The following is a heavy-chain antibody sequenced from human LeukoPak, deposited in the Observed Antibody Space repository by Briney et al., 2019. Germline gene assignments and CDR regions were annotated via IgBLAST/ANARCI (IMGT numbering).Heavy chain of an antibody. CDR3: ARRGIAVAGTGVDY. V-gene: IGHV3-20*04. CDR1: GFTFDDYG. CDR2: INWNGGST. D-gene: IGHD6-19*01. J-gene: IGHJ4*02. Sequence: GSLRLSCAASGFTFDDYGMSWVGQPPGKGLEWVSGINWNGGSTVYADSVKGRFTISRDNAKNSLYLQMNSLRAEDTALYYCARRGIAVAGTGVDYWGQGALVTVSS.